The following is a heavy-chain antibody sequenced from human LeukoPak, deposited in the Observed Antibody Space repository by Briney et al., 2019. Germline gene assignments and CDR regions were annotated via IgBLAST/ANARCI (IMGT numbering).Heavy chain of an antibody. Sequence: GGSLRLSCAASGISITGYSMNWIPQAPGKGLEWAATITSDSTYISHAASVRGRFTVSRDNAQNSVFLQMDSLRAGDTAVYFCARDCERGYSYGLCWGQGTVVTVSS. V-gene: IGHV3-21*01. D-gene: IGHD5-18*01. J-gene: IGHJ4*02. CDR1: GISITGYS. CDR2: ITSDSTYI. CDR3: ARDCERGYSYGLC.